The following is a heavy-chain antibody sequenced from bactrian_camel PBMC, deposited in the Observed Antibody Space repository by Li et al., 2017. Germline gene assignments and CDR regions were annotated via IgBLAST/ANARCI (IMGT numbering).Heavy chain of an antibody. Sequence: QLVESGGASVQAGKSLRLSCKITGDPYSSNCRAWFRQAPGKEREGVAAVGRDGNIRYYAESVKGQFAISQDDDKNAVSLQMNGLKPDDTAMYYCAPGLMAGAGRCIPVLADYDWGQGTQVTVS. V-gene: IGHV3-3*01. CDR1: GDPYSSNC. J-gene: IGHJ4*01. CDR3: APGLMAGAGRCIPVLADYD. CDR2: VGRDGNIR. D-gene: IGHD1*01.